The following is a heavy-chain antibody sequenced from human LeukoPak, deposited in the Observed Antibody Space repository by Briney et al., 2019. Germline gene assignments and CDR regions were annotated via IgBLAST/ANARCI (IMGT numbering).Heavy chain of an antibody. CDR2: ITERDSRT. CDR3: AKGGRGTFEY. CDR1: GFIFSSYA. Sequence: GGSLRLSCAASGFIFSSYAMQWVRQTPGKGLQWVSGITERDSRTYYTDSVRGRFTISRDNSKNTLYLHMTNLRAEDTALYYCAKGGRGTFEYWGQGALVTVSS. J-gene: IGHJ4*02. V-gene: IGHV3-23*01.